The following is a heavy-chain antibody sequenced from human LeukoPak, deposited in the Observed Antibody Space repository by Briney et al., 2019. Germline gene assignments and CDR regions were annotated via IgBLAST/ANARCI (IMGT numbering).Heavy chain of an antibody. V-gene: IGHV1-18*01. CDR3: TRLVIYPAYYYYMDV. D-gene: IGHD4-23*01. CDR2: ISGYNGNT. Sequence: ASVKLSCKASGYTFSNYGISWVRQAPGQGLEWMGWISGYNGNTNYAQKFQGRVSMTTDTSTSTAYMELTSLTSDDTAMYYCTRLVIYPAYYYYMDVWGEGTTLTVYS. J-gene: IGHJ6*03. CDR1: GYTFSNYG.